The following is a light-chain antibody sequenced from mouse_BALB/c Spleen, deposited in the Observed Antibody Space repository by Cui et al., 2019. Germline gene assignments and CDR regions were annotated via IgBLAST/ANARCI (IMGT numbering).Light chain of an antibody. CDR2: DTS. CDR1: SSVSY. Sequence: QIVPTQSPAIMSASPGEKVTMTCSASSSVSYMHWYQQRSGTSPKRWIYDTSKLASGVPARFSGSGYGTSYSLTISSMEAEDAATYYCQQWSSNPPTFGGGTKLEIK. V-gene: IGKV4-59*01. J-gene: IGKJ2*01. CDR3: QQWSSNPPT.